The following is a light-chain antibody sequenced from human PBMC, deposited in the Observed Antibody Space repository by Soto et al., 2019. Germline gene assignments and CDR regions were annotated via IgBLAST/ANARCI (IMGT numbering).Light chain of an antibody. CDR3: QQYGSSLPYT. V-gene: IGKV3-20*01. Sequence: EIVLTQSPGTLSLSPGQRATLSCRASQGVSSSYLAWYQHKPGRAPRLLIYGASSRAAGIPDRFSGSGSGTDFTLIISRLEPEDCAVYYCQQYGSSLPYTFGQGTKLEIK. CDR1: QGVSSSY. CDR2: GAS. J-gene: IGKJ2*01.